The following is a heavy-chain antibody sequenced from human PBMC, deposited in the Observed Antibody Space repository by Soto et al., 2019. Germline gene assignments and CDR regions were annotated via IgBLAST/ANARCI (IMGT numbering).Heavy chain of an antibody. Sequence: PGESLKISCKVSGYSFTSYWIGWLRRMPGKGLEWMGIIYPGDSDTRYSPSFQGQVTISADKSISTAYLQWSSLKASDTAMYYCARRATNVDTAMVLVGTAKEEKYYYYGMEVWGQGTMVTVS. D-gene: IGHD5-18*01. CDR3: ARRATNVDTAMVLVGTAKEEKYYYYGMEV. V-gene: IGHV5-51*01. CDR1: GYSFTSYW. CDR2: IYPGDSDT. J-gene: IGHJ6*01.